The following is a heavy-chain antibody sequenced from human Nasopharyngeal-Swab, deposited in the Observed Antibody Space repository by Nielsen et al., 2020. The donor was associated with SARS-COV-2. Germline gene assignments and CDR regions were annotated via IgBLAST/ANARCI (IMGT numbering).Heavy chain of an antibody. V-gene: IGHV4-30-4*01. Sequence: WIRQPPGKGLERIGYIYYSGSTYYNPSLKSRVTISVDTSKNQFSLKLSSVTAADTAVYYCARDGPRSLYDILTGYYKPYAFDIWGQGTMVTVSS. CDR2: IYYSGST. D-gene: IGHD3-9*01. J-gene: IGHJ3*02. CDR3: ARDGPRSLYDILTGYYKPYAFDI.